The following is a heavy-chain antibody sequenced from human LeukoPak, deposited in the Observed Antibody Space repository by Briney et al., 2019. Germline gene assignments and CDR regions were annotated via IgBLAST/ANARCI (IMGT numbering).Heavy chain of an antibody. CDR1: GFTFRNFA. D-gene: IGHD1-26*01. CDR3: AKDGYSEAY. Sequence: TRGSLRLSCAASGFTFRNFAMSWVRQAPGKGLEWVSGISGSGGSTSHAESVKGRFTISRDNSRNTLCLQMNSLRAEDTAVYYCAKDGYSEAYWGQGTLVTVSS. J-gene: IGHJ4*02. V-gene: IGHV3-23*01. CDR2: ISGSGGST.